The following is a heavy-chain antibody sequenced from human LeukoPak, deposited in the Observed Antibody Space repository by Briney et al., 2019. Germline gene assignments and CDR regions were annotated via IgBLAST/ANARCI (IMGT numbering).Heavy chain of an antibody. CDR2: ISFGSRSL. CDR3: ARVWQLGV. J-gene: IGHJ6*02. CDR1: GFNFDTSA. V-gene: IGHV3-48*02. Sequence: PGGSLRLSCAASGFNFDTSAMTWVRQAPGKGLQWVAYISFGSRSLYYADSVRGRFTISRDDATRSVYLQMTSLRHEDTGVYYCARVWQLGVWGQGTTVTVSS. D-gene: IGHD5-24*01.